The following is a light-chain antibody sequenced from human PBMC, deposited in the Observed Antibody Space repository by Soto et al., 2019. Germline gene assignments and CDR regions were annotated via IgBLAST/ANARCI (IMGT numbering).Light chain of an antibody. V-gene: IGKV1-5*01. CDR2: DAS. Sequence: DIHITHSSSTLSSCLVDPVTVTCRASQSIGRWLAWYQQKPGKAPKLLIFDASTLESGVPSRFSGSGSGTEFTLTISSLQPDDFATYYCQHYNTYSGTFGQGTKVDIK. CDR1: QSIGRW. CDR3: QHYNTYSGT. J-gene: IGKJ1*01.